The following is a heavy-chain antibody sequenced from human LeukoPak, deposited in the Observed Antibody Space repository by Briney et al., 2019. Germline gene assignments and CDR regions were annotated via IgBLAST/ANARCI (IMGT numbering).Heavy chain of an antibody. V-gene: IGHV3-30*03. D-gene: IGHD3-10*01. CDR1: GFTFSSYG. J-gene: IGHJ4*02. Sequence: PGRSLRLSCAASGFTFSSYGMHWVRQAPGKGLEWVAVISYDGSNKYYADSVKGRFTISRDNAKNSLYLQMNSLRAEDTALYHCARDTELHRGVMDVWGQGTLVTVSS. CDR3: ARDTELHRGVMDV. CDR2: ISYDGSNK.